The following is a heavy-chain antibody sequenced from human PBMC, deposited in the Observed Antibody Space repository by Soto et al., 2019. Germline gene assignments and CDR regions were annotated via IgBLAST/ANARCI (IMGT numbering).Heavy chain of an antibody. D-gene: IGHD2-15*01. V-gene: IGHV3-48*02. CDR2: ITGSSSAI. CDR3: ARGYCNGGSCYPGIY. J-gene: IGHJ4*02. CDR1: GFTFNSYS. Sequence: EVHLVESGGGSVQPGGSLRLSCAASGFTFNSYSMHWVRQAPGKGLEWVSYITGSSSAIYYADSVKGRFTISRDNAKNSLSLQMTSLGDEDTAVYYCARGYCNGGSCYPGIYWGQGTLVSVSS.